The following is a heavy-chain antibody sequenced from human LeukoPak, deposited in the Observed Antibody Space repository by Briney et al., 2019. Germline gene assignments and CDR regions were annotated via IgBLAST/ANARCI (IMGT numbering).Heavy chain of an antibody. V-gene: IGHV1-2*06. D-gene: IGHD6-19*01. CDR3: ARGGYSSGWYDNFDY. CDR1: GGTFSSYA. Sequence: ASVKVSCKASGGTFSSYAISWVRQAPGQGLEWMGRINPNSGGTNYAQKFQGRVTMTRDTSISTAYMELSRLRSDDTAVYYCARGGYSSGWYDNFDYWGRGTLVTVSS. J-gene: IGHJ4*02. CDR2: INPNSGGT.